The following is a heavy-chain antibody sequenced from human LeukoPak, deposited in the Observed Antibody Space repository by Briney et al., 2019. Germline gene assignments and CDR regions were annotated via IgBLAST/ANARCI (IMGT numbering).Heavy chain of an antibody. CDR1: GFIVSNTY. CDR2: LYSAGAT. CDR3: ASGGLGARKYYSDLSHY. V-gene: IGHV3-53*01. Sequence: GGSLRLSCAASGFIVSNTYMSWVRQAPGKGLEWVSILYSAGATYYADSVRGRFTIARDISRNTVFLQMNSLRAEDTAVYYCASGGLGARKYYSDLSHYWGQGTLVTVSS. D-gene: IGHD3-16*01. J-gene: IGHJ4*02.